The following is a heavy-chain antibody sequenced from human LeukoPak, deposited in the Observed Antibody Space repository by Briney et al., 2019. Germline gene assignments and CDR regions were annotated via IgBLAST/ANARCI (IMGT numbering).Heavy chain of an antibody. CDR3: ARVSYRDGYFDY. Sequence: PGGSLRLSCAASGFTFSSYSMNGVRQAPGKGLEWVSSISSSSSYIYYADSVKGRFTISRDNAKNSLYLQMNSLRAEDTAVYYCARVSYRDGYFDYWGQGTLVTVSS. J-gene: IGHJ4*02. D-gene: IGHD1-14*01. CDR1: GFTFSSYS. CDR2: ISSSSSYI. V-gene: IGHV3-21*01.